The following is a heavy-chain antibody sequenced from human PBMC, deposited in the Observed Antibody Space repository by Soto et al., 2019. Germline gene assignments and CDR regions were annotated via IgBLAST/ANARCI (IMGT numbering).Heavy chain of an antibody. D-gene: IGHD6-13*01. J-gene: IGHJ4*02. CDR3: ARGLAAGGTGGLTFYFDF. V-gene: IGHV3-23*01. Sequence: EVQLLESGGDLVQPGGSLRLSCGASGFSFSSYAMAWVRQVPGKGLEWLSVITVRGHTTYYADSVRGRFTISRDDSRDTLYLQLNSLRGEDTAIYFCARGLAAGGTGGLTFYFDFWGQGTLVTVSP. CDR2: ITVRGHTT. CDR1: GFSFSSYA.